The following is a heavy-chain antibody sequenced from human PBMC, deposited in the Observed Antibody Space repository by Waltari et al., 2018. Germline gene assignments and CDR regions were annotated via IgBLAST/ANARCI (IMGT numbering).Heavy chain of an antibody. CDR2: ISGSGNHK. V-gene: IGHV3-21*02. CDR3: AKKAVGIPVAVHGMDV. CDR1: GFTFSSYT. Sequence: EVQLVESGGGLVQPGGSLRLSFVGSGFTFSSYTMTWVRQAPGKGRGGVSGISGSGNHKTHSNTIKGRFTSSRDNAQNSLYLQMNSLRVEDTAVYYCAKKAVGIPVAVHGMDVWGQGTSVTVSS. D-gene: IGHD6-19*01. J-gene: IGHJ6*02.